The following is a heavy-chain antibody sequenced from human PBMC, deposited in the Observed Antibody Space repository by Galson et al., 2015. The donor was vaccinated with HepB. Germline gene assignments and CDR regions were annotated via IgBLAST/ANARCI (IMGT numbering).Heavy chain of an antibody. V-gene: IGHV1-69*13. J-gene: IGHJ3*02. CDR2: IIPIFDTA. CDR1: GGSFSRYA. Sequence: SVKVSCKASGGSFSRYAISWVRQAPGQGLEWMGGIIPIFDTANYAQKFQGRVTITADESTNTAYMELSSLRSEDTAVYYCAREIRDSSLGAFDIWGQGTMVTVSS. D-gene: IGHD6-19*01. CDR3: AREIRDSSLGAFDI.